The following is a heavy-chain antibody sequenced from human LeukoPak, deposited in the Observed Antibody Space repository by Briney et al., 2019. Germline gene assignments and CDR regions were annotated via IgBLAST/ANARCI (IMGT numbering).Heavy chain of an antibody. D-gene: IGHD6-19*01. V-gene: IGHV3-74*01. Sequence: GGSLRLSCAASGFTFSSYWMHWVRQAPGKGLVWVSRINSDGSSTSYADSVKGRFTISRDNAKNTLYLQMNSLRAEDTAVYYCARGQVGAVAGFNFDYWGQGTLVTVSS. CDR3: ARGQVGAVAGFNFDY. CDR1: GFTFSSYW. J-gene: IGHJ4*02. CDR2: INSDGSST.